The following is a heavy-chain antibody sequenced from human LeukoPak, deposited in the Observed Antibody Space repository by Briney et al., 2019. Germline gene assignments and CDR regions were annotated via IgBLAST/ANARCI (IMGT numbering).Heavy chain of an antibody. CDR3: ARDLSLYCSGGSCYSLNY. CDR2: IYSGGST. CDR1: GFTVSSNY. Sequence: GGSLRLSCAASGFTVSSNYMNWVRQAPGKGLEWVSLIYSGGSTYYADSVKGRFTISRDNAKNSLYLQMNSLRAEDTAVYYCARDLSLYCSGGSCYSLNYWGQGTLVTVSS. V-gene: IGHV3-53*01. D-gene: IGHD2-15*01. J-gene: IGHJ4*02.